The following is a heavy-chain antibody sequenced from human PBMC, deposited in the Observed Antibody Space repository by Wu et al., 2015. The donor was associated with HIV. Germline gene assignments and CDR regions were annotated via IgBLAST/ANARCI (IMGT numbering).Heavy chain of an antibody. J-gene: IGHJ2*01. D-gene: IGHD2-8*01. CDR3: ARERMADWYCDL. CDR2: FSPFFGTT. V-gene: IGHV1-69*14. Sequence: QVQLLQSGAEVKKPGSSVKVSCKASGETFGTYAVSWVRQAPGQGLEWMGGFSPFFGTTHYAQKFQGRVNFSADISTSTAYMELSSLKSEDTAMYYCARERMADWYCDLWGRGTLVTVSS. CDR1: GETFGTYA.